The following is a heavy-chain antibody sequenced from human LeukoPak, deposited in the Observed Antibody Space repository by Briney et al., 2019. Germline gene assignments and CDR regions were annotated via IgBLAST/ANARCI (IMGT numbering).Heavy chain of an antibody. V-gene: IGHV3-23*01. J-gene: IGHJ2*01. CDR1: GLTSTSNC. Sequence: GGSLRLSCAASGLTSTSNCMACVRQAPGKGLEWVSVISGSGGNPYYADSVKGRFTISRDNSKNTVFLHMNSLRAEDTAVYHCATDPAYYFDISGYYPAWDFDLWGRGTLVTVSS. CDR3: ATDPAYYFDISGYYPAWDFDL. D-gene: IGHD3-22*01. CDR2: ISGSGGNP.